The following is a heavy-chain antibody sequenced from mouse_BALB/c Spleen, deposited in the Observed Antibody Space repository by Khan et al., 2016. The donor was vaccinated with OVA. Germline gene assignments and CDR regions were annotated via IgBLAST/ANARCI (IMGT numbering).Heavy chain of an antibody. D-gene: IGHD1-1*01. V-gene: IGHV9-3-1*01. CDR1: GYTFTNYG. Sequence: QIQLVQSGPELKKPGETVKISCKASGYTFTNYGMKWVKQAPGKGLKWMGWIYTYTGEPTYADDFKGRFAFSLESSASTAFLQINNLTNDDTATYFCARGSSRAMDYWGQGTSVTVSS. CDR3: ARGSSRAMDY. CDR2: IYTYTGEP. J-gene: IGHJ4*01.